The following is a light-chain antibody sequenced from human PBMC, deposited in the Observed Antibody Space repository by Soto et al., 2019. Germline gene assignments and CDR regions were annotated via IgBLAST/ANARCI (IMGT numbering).Light chain of an antibody. CDR3: AVWDDSLNGWV. Sequence: QSVLTQPPSASGTPGQRVTISCSGSKSNIGNNAVNWYQQLPGTAPKLLIYDIDQRPSGVPDRFSGSKSGTSASLAISGLQSEDEADYYCAVWDDSLNGWVFGGGTKLTVL. V-gene: IGLV1-44*01. CDR1: KSNIGNNA. J-gene: IGLJ3*02. CDR2: DID.